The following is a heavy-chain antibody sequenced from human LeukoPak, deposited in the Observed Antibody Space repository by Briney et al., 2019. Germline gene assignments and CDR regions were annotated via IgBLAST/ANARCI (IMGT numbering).Heavy chain of an antibody. D-gene: IGHD4-23*01. J-gene: IGHJ5*02. CDR2: INHSGST. CDR1: GGSFSGYY. V-gene: IGHV4-34*01. CDR3: ARHVSRWWFDP. Sequence: SETLSLTCAVYGGSFSGYYWSWIRQPPGKGLEWIGEINHSGSTNYNPSLKSRVTISVDTSKNQFSLKLSSVTAADTAVYYCARHVSRWWFDPWGQGTLVTVSS.